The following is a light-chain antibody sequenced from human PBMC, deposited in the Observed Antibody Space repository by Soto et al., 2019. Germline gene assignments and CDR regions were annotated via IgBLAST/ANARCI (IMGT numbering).Light chain of an antibody. CDR3: QQYNSYSEA. V-gene: IGKV1-5*03. Sequence: DVHMTPLPFTLSCSLGHRFTITWRSIHTISSWLAWYQQKPGKAPKLLIYKASTLKSGGPSRFSGSGSGTEVTLTISSLQQDDFATYYCQQYNSYSEAFGQGTKVDIK. CDR1: HTISSW. CDR2: KAS. J-gene: IGKJ1*01.